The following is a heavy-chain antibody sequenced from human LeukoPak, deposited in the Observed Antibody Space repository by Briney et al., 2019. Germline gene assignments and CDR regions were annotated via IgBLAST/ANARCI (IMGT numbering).Heavy chain of an antibody. D-gene: IGHD4-17*01. CDR1: GFTFSSYA. V-gene: IGHV3-23*01. J-gene: IGHJ3*02. CDR3: AKDQYGEAFDI. Sequence: GGSLRLSCAASGFTFSSYAMNWVRQAPGKGLEWVSGISGSGSATYYADSVKGRFTISRDNSKNTLYLQMNSLRAEDTAVYYCAKDQYGEAFDIWGPGTMVTVSS. CDR2: ISGSGSAT.